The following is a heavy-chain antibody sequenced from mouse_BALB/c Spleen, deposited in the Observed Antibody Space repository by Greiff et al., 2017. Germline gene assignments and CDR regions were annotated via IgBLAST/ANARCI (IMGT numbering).Heavy chain of an antibody. Sequence: EVKLVESGGGLVKPGGSLKLSCAASGFAFSSYDMSWVRQTPEKRLEWVAYISSGGGSTYYPDTVKGRFTISRDNAKNTLYLQMSSLKSEDTAMYYCARCLPYYYGSSPYAMDYWGQGTSVTVSS. D-gene: IGHD1-1*01. J-gene: IGHJ4*01. CDR1: GFAFSSYD. CDR3: ARCLPYYYGSSPYAMDY. V-gene: IGHV5-12-1*01. CDR2: ISSGGGST.